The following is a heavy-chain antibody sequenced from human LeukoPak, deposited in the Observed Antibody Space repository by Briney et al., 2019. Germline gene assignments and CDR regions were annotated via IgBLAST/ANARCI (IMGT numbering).Heavy chain of an antibody. CDR2: INPNSGGT. CDR3: ARDLREVGESPAQHNWFDP. D-gene: IGHD3-10*01. CDR1: GYTFTGYY. J-gene: IGHJ5*02. Sequence: ASVKVSCKASGYTFTGYYMHRVRQAPGQGLEWMGRINPNSGGTNYAQKFRGRVTMTRDTSISTAYMELSRLRSDDTAVYYCARDLREVGESPAQHNWFDPWGQGTLVTVSS. V-gene: IGHV1-2*06.